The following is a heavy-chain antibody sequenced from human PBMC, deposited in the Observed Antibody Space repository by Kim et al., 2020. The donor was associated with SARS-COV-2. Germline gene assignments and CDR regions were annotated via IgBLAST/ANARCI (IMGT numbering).Heavy chain of an antibody. CDR3: ARASPPRGYYYGSGSYLLDP. Sequence: GGSLRLSCAAYGFTFSSYWMHWVRQAPGKGLVWVSRINSDGSSTSYTDSVKGRFTISRDNAKNTLYLQMNSLRAEDTAVYYCARASPPRGYYYGSGSYLLDPWGQGTLVTVSS. V-gene: IGHV3-74*01. D-gene: IGHD3-10*01. CDR1: GFTFSSYW. J-gene: IGHJ5*02. CDR2: INSDGSST.